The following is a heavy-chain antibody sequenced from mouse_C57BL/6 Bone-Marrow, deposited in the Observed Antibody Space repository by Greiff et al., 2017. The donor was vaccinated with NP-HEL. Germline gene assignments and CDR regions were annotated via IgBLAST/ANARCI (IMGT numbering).Heavy chain of an antibody. V-gene: IGHV1-22*01. D-gene: IGHD2-4*01. CDR1: GYTFTDYN. CDR3: ATGLPAWFAY. J-gene: IGHJ3*01. CDR2: INPNNGGT. Sequence: EVQLQQSGPELVKPGASVKMSCKASGYTFTDYNMHWVKQSHGKSLEWIGYINPNNGGTSYNQKFKGKATSTVNKSSSTAYMELRSLTSEDSAVYYCATGLPAWFAYWGQGTLVTVSA.